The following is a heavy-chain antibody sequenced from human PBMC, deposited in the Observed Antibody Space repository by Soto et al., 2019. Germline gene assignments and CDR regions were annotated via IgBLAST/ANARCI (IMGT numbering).Heavy chain of an antibody. CDR3: ASTYYYDSSGYYPFDY. Sequence: GGSLRLSCAASGFTLSTYDMHWVRQATGKGLEWVAALSYAGDTYYPGSVKGRFTVSREGSKNSLYLQMNSLTAEDTAVYYCASTYYYDSSGYYPFDYWGQGTLVTVSS. D-gene: IGHD3-22*01. CDR1: GFTLSTYD. V-gene: IGHV3-13*01. J-gene: IGHJ4*02. CDR2: LSYAGDT.